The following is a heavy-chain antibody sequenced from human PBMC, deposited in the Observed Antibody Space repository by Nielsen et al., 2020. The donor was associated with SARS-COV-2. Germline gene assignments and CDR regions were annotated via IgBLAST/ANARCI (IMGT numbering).Heavy chain of an antibody. CDR3: ARGNGWGSYFDY. Sequence: GESLKISCAASGFTFTNYGMHWVRQVAGKGLEWVAIVSRDGSDTFYVDSVKGRFTISRDNSKNTLYLHMNSLRAEDTAVYYCARGNGWGSYFDYWGQGTLVTVSS. D-gene: IGHD7-27*01. V-gene: IGHV3-30*03. J-gene: IGHJ4*02. CDR2: VSRDGSDT. CDR1: GFTFTNYG.